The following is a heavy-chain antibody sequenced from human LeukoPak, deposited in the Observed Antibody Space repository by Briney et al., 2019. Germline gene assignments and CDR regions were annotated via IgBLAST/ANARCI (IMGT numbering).Heavy chain of an antibody. D-gene: IGHD6-13*01. CDR2: ISSSSSYI. J-gene: IGHJ4*02. Sequence: PGGSLRLSCAASGFTFSSYSMNWVRQAPGKGLEWVSSISSSSSYIYYADSVKGRFTISRDNAKNSLYLQMNSLRAEDTAVYYCAREIWGAGGSSWYDYWGQGTLVTVSS. CDR3: AREIWGAGGSSWYDY. CDR1: GFTFSSYS. V-gene: IGHV3-21*04.